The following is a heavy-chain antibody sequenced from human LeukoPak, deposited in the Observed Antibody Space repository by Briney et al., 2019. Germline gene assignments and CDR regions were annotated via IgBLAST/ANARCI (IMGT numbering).Heavy chain of an antibody. CDR1: GYTFTTYA. V-gene: IGHV1-3*04. CDR3: ARNPDILTGPEYTSSGMDA. Sequence: ASVKVSCKASGYTFTTYALNWLRQAPGQRPEWMGWINTGNGNTLYSQKFQGRVIMTRDTSASTAYMELSRLRSEDTAVYSCARNPDILTGPEYTSSGMDAWGKGPTVTVSP. J-gene: IGHJ6*04. D-gene: IGHD3-9*01. CDR2: INTGNGNT.